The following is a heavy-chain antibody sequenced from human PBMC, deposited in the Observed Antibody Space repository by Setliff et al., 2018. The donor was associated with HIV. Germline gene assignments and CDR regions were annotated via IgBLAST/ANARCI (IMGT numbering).Heavy chain of an antibody. CDR3: VRDKWLVPDTFDI. D-gene: IGHD6-19*01. J-gene: IGHJ3*02. CDR1: GFIFSTYS. CDR2: ISSSSSYT. Sequence: GGSLRLSCAASGFIFSTYSMNWVRQAPGKGLEWVSYISSSSSYTNYADSVKGRFTISRDNAKNSLYLQMNSLRAEDMALYYCVRDKWLVPDTFDIWGQGTMVTVSS. V-gene: IGHV3-21*05.